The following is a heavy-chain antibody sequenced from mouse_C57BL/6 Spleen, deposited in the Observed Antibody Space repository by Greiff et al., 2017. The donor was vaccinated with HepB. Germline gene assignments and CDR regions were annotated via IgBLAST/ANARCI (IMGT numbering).Heavy chain of an antibody. J-gene: IGHJ1*03. Sequence: SGPELVKPGASVKMSCKASGYTFTDYNMHWVKQSHGKSLEWIGYINPNNGGTSYNQKFKGKATLTVNKSSSTAYMELRSLTSEDSAVYYCARFVYDYDEDWYFDVWGTGTTVTVSS. CDR3: ARFVYDYDEDWYFDV. CDR1: GYTFTDYN. D-gene: IGHD2-4*01. V-gene: IGHV1-22*01. CDR2: INPNNGGT.